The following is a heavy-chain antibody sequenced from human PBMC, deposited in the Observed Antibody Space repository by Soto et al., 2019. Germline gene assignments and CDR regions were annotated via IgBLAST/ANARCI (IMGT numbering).Heavy chain of an antibody. CDR1: GYTFTSYD. D-gene: IGHD2-2*01. Sequence: QVQLVQSGAEVKKPGASVKVSCKASGYTFTSYDINWVRQATGQGLEWMGWMNPNRGNTGYAQKFQGRGTMSRNTSICTAYMELSSLGYGDTAVYYCARVSPRDIVLVPDGGYYYGMDVWGQGTTVTVSS. CDR3: ARVSPRDIVLVPDGGYYYGMDV. CDR2: MNPNRGNT. J-gene: IGHJ6*01. V-gene: IGHV1-8*01.